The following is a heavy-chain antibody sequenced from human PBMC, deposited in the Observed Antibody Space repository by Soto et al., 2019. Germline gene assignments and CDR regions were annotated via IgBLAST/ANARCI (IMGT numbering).Heavy chain of an antibody. CDR1: GFIFSSYA. J-gene: IGHJ4*01. CDR2: ISGGGGNT. Sequence: EVQLLESGGGLVQPGGSLRLSCVASGFIFSSYAMAWVRLAPGKGLEWVSFISGGGGNTYFADSVKGRFNISRDNSKNTVLLQMKSLRGDDAAVYYCASPIHRNTVMLISDYWRLCTLLTVSS. D-gene: IGHD3-16*01. V-gene: IGHV3-23*01. CDR3: ASPIHRNTVMLISDY.